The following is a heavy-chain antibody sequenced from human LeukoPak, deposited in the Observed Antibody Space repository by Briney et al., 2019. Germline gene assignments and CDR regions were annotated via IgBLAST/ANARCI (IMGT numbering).Heavy chain of an antibody. D-gene: IGHD6-6*01. CDR2: INHSGST. CDR1: GGSFSGYH. Sequence: SETLSLTCAVYGGSFSGYHWSWIRQPPGKGLEWIGEINHSGSTNYNPSLKSRVTISVDTSKNQFSLKLSSVTAADTAVYYCARALRGIAARLYPYWGQGTLVTVSS. J-gene: IGHJ4*02. V-gene: IGHV4-34*01. CDR3: ARALRGIAARLYPY.